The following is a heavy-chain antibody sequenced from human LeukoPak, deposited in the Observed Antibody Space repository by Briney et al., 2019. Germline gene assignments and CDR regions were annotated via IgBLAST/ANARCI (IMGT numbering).Heavy chain of an antibody. Sequence: SETLSLTCTVSGGSVSSYYWSWIRQPAGKGLEWIGRIYSSGGTNYNSSLESRVTISVDESKNRFSLRLRSMTAADTAVYFCARGGGRATLDYWGQGTLVTVSS. CDR2: IYSSGGT. CDR1: GGSVSSYY. V-gene: IGHV4-4*07. J-gene: IGHJ4*02. CDR3: ARGGGRATLDY. D-gene: IGHD3-10*01.